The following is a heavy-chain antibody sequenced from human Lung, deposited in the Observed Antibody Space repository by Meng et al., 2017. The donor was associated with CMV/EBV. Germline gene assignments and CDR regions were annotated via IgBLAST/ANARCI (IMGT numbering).Heavy chain of an antibody. Sequence: GGSLRLXCAASGFTFSSFAMSWVRQAPGKGLEWDSAITASGGSTYYADSVKGRFTISRDNSKNTLYLQMNSLRAEDTAVYYCAKAYSGSWYREYYDYWGQGTXVTVSS. V-gene: IGHV3-23*01. CDR1: GFTFSSFA. CDR2: ITASGGST. D-gene: IGHD6-13*01. CDR3: AKAYSGSWYREYYDY. J-gene: IGHJ4*02.